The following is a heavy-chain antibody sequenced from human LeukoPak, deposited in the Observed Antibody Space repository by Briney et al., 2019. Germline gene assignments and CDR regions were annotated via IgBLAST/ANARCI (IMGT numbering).Heavy chain of an antibody. J-gene: IGHJ4*02. CDR3: AKSYYADRSYFDS. Sequence: SGGSLRLSCAASGFTFGSYAMSWVRQAPGKGLEWVSGISGSGDTTYYADSVKGRFTISRDNSKKTLYVQMSSLRAEDTAVYYCAKSYYADRSYFDSWGQGTLVTVSS. D-gene: IGHD3-22*01. CDR2: ISGSGDTT. CDR1: GFTFGSYA. V-gene: IGHV3-23*01.